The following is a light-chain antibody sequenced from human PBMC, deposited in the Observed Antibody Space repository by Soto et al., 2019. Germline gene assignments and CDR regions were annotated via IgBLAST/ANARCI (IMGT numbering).Light chain of an antibody. CDR1: QDISNF. CDR2: DAS. V-gene: IGKV1-33*01. CDR3: QQTYTNPLT. J-gene: IGKJ4*01. Sequence: DIQMTQSPSSLSASVGDRVTITCQASQDISNFLNWYQQKPGKAPKLLIYDASNLETGVPSRFSGGGSGTDFTFTISSLQPEDFATYYCQQTYTNPLTFGGGTKV.